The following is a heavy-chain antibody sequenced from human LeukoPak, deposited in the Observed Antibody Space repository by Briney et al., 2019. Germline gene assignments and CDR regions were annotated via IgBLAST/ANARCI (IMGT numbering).Heavy chain of an antibody. CDR3: AKEDNRRRGYSYGYHAFDI. CDR2: IKQDGSEK. V-gene: IGHV3-7*03. J-gene: IGHJ3*02. Sequence: PGGSLRLSCAASGFTFNGYWMSWVRQAPGKGLEWVANIKQDGSEKYYVDSVRGRLTISRDNAENSLFLQMNSLKAEDMALYYCAKEDNRRRGYSYGYHAFDIWGQGTMVTVSS. CDR1: GFTFNGYW. D-gene: IGHD5-18*01.